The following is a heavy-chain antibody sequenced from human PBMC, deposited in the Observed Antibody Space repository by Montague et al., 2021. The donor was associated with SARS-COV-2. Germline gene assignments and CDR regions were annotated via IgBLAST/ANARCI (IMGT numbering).Heavy chain of an antibody. D-gene: IGHD6-13*01. CDR2: ISYDGSNK. J-gene: IGHJ3*02. Sequence: SLRLSCAASGFTFSSHAMHWVRQAPGKGLEWVAVISYDGSNKYYADSVKGRFTISRDNSKNTLYLQMNSLRAEDTAVYYCAREIAAAAYAFDIWGQGTMVTVSS. V-gene: IGHV3-30-3*01. CDR3: AREIAAAAYAFDI. CDR1: GFTFSSHA.